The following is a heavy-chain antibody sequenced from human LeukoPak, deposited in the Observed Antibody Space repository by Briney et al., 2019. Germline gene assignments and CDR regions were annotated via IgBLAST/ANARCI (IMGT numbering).Heavy chain of an antibody. CDR1: GYTFTGYY. V-gene: IGHV1-2*02. CDR3: ARDGGSSIAARQVNYYYHYMDV. Sequence: ASVKVSCKASGYTFTGYYMHWVRQAPGQGLEWMGWINPNSGGTNYAQKFQGRVTMTRDTSISTAYMELSRLRSDDTAVYYCARDGGSSIAARQVNYYYHYMDVWGKGTTVTVSS. J-gene: IGHJ6*03. CDR2: INPNSGGT. D-gene: IGHD6-6*01.